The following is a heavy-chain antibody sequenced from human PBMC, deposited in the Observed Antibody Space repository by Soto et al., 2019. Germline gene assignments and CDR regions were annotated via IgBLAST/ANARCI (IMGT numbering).Heavy chain of an antibody. CDR1: GYTFTGYY. D-gene: IGHD3-10*01. J-gene: IGHJ6*02. V-gene: IGHV1-69*02. CDR2: IIPILGIA. CDR3: ARFRGSYGMDV. Sequence: GASVKVSCKASGYTFTGYYMHWVRQAPGQGLEWMGRIIPILGIANYAQKFQGRVTITADKSTSTAYMELSSLRSEDTAMYYCARFRGSYGMDVWGQGTTVTVSS.